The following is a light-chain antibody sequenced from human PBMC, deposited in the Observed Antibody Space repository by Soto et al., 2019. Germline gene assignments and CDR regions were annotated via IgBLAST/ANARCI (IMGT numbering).Light chain of an antibody. Sequence: QSALTQPPSVSGSPGQSVTISCTGTSSDVGRYDRVSWYQQPPGTAPKLIIYEVRNRPSGVPDRFSGYKSGNTASLTISGLQAEDEADYHCSSFTSSETRVFGGGTQLTVL. J-gene: IGLJ3*02. V-gene: IGLV2-18*02. CDR3: SSFTSSETRV. CDR1: SSDVGRYDR. CDR2: EVR.